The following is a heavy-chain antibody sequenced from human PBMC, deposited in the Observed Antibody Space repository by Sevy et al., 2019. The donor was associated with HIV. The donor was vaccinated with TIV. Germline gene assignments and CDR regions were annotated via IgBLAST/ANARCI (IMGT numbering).Heavy chain of an antibody. Sequence: GGSLRLSCAASGFTFSDYYMSWIRQAPGKGLEWVSYISSSGSTIYYADSVKGRFTISRDNAKNSLYLQMNSLRAEDTAVYDCARGLDTAMVHAIDYWGQGTLVTVSS. CDR1: GFTFSDYY. J-gene: IGHJ4*02. V-gene: IGHV3-11*01. D-gene: IGHD5-18*01. CDR3: ARGLDTAMVHAIDY. CDR2: ISSSGSTI.